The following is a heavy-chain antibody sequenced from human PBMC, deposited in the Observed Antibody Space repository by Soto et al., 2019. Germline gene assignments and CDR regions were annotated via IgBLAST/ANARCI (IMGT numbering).Heavy chain of an antibody. CDR2: MYHSGTF. J-gene: IGHJ5*02. D-gene: IGHD3-10*01. CDR1: GGSIGGVGYS. V-gene: IGHV4-30-2*01. Sequence: RSLTCAVSGGSIGGVGYSWCWIRQPPGGGLEWIGYMYHSGTFLKSPSLKTRLTMSLDMAKNQFSLSLNSMTAADTAVYYCARAQFYSGSGNYNIHMFGARGQG. CDR3: ARAQFYSGSGNYNIHMFGA.